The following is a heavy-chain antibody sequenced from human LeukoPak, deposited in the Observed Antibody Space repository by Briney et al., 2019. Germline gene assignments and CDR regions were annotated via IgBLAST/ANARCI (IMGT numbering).Heavy chain of an antibody. CDR2: ISYDGSNE. Sequence: GGSLRLSCAASGFTLSSYVMHWVRQAPGKGLEWVAIISYDGSNEYYADSVKGRFTISRDNSKNTLYLQMNSLRAEDTAVYYCAKGCSSTSCYENDYWGQGTLVTVSS. J-gene: IGHJ4*02. CDR1: GFTLSSYV. D-gene: IGHD2-2*01. CDR3: AKGCSSTSCYENDY. V-gene: IGHV3-30*04.